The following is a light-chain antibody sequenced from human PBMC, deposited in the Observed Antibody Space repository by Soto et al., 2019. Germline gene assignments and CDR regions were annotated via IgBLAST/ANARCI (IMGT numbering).Light chain of an antibody. CDR2: NNN. Sequence: QAVVTQPPSASGTPGQRVTISCSGDSSNIGRNTVNWYQHLPGTAPKLLIYNNNQRPSGIPDRFSGSKSGTSASLAISGLQSEDEADYYCAAWDYSLHAVFGGGTKVTVL. CDR3: AAWDYSLHAV. CDR1: SSNIGRNT. V-gene: IGLV1-44*01. J-gene: IGLJ2*01.